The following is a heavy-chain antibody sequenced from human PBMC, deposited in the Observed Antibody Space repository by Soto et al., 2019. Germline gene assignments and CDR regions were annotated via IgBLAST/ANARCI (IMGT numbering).Heavy chain of an antibody. CDR3: ARESAGSGKNNWFDP. V-gene: IGHV4-59*11. J-gene: IGHJ5*02. CDR1: GGSINSHY. D-gene: IGHD3-10*01. CDR2: TYYSGST. Sequence: SETLSLTCTVSGGSINSHYLSWVRQPPGKGLEWIGFTYYSGSTKYNPSLESRVTISVDTSKAQLSLKLSSVTAADTAVYYCARESAGSGKNNWFDPWGQGTLVTVS.